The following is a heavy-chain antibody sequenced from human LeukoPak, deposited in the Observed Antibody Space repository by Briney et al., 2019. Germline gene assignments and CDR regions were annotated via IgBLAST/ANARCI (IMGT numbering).Heavy chain of an antibody. D-gene: IGHD3-22*01. CDR2: IYTSGST. J-gene: IGHJ4*02. CDR1: GGSISSYY. CDR3: ARLPMIVAEYDFDY. Sequence: PSETLSLTCTVSGGSISSYYWSWIRQPPGKGLEWIGYIYTSGSTNYNPSLKSRVTISVDTSKNQFSLKLSSVTAADTAVYYCARLPMIVAEYDFDYWGQGTLVTVSS. V-gene: IGHV4-4*09.